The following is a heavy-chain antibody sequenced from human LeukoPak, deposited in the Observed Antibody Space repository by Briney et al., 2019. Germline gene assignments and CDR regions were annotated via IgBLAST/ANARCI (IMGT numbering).Heavy chain of an antibody. CDR2: IIPILGIA. J-gene: IGHJ3*02. D-gene: IGHD3-22*01. CDR3: ARLSLTMIVVLPDAFDI. V-gene: IGHV1-69*02. CDR1: GGTFSSYT. Sequence: SVKVSCKASGGTFSSYTISWVRQAPGQGLEWMGRIIPILGIANYAQKFQGRVTITADKSTSTAYMELSSLTSEDTAVYYCARLSLTMIVVLPDAFDIWGQGTMVTVSS.